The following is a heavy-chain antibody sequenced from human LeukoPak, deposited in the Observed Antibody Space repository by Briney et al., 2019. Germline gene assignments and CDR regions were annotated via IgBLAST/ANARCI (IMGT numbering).Heavy chain of an antibody. CDR3: ARGVSAIWGYWFAP. J-gene: IGHJ5*02. V-gene: IGHV4-34*01. CDR1: GGSFSGYY. D-gene: IGHD7-27*01. CDR2: INHSGST. Sequence: RSSETLSLTYAVYGGSFSGYYWSWLRQPPGKGLEWIGEINHSGSTNYNPSLKSRVTISVDTSKNQFSLKLSSVTAADTAVYYCARGVSAIWGYWFAPWGQGTLVTVSS.